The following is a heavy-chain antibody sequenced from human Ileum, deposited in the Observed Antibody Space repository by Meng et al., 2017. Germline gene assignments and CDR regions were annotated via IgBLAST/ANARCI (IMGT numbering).Heavy chain of an antibody. Sequence: QVHLVQSGAEVKKPGASVKVSCQASGYTFSNYAIHWVRQAPGQRLEWMGWINAGDGTTKYSEKFQGRVSITRDTSASTGYMELSSLTSEDTAVYRCARSYCSSTSCQYYFDYWGQGTLVTVSS. J-gene: IGHJ4*02. CDR3: ARSYCSSTSCQYYFDY. V-gene: IGHV1-3*01. CDR2: INAGDGTT. CDR1: GYTFSNYA. D-gene: IGHD2-2*01.